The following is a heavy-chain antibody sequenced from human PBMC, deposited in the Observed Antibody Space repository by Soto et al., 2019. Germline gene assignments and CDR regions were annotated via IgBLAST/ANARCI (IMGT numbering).Heavy chain of an antibody. CDR3: AKDLMVRGVTDY. V-gene: IGHV3-30*18. J-gene: IGHJ4*02. CDR2: ISYDGSNK. CDR1: GFTFSSYG. D-gene: IGHD3-10*01. Sequence: QVQLVESGGGVVQPGRSLRLSCAASGFTFSSYGMHWVRQAPGKGLEWVAVISYDGSNKYYADSVKGRFTISRDNSKNTLYLQMNSLRAEDTAVYYCAKDLMVRGVTDYWGQGTLVTVSS.